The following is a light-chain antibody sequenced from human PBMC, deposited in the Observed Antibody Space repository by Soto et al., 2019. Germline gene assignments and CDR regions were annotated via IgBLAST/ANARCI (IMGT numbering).Light chain of an antibody. CDR3: QQYWT. CDR1: QSIKNW. CDR2: DAS. Sequence: DIQMTQSPSTRSASVGDSVTITCRASQSIKNWLAWYQQKPGTPPKFPIYDASTLESGVPSRFSGSGSGTELTLTISSLQPDDFATYYCQQYWTFGKGNKVDIK. J-gene: IGKJ1*01. V-gene: IGKV1-5*01.